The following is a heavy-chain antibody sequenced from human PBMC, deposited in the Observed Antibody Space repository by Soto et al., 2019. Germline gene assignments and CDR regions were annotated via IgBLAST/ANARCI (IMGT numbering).Heavy chain of an antibody. CDR3: ARSSMGARKGAFDI. CDR2: IWYDGSNK. V-gene: IGHV3-33*01. J-gene: IGHJ3*02. D-gene: IGHD1-26*01. CDR1: GFTFSSYG. Sequence: LRLSCAASGFTFSSYGMHWVRQAPGKGLEWVAVIWYDGSNKYYADSVKGRFTISRDNSKNTLYLQMNSLRAEDTAVYYCARSSMGARKGAFDIWGQGTMVTVSS.